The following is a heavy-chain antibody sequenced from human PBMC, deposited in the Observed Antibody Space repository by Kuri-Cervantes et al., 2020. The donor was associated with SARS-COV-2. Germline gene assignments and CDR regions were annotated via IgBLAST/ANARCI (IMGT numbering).Heavy chain of an antibody. D-gene: IGHD6-6*01. Sequence: ASVKVSCKTSGYTFSTYGVSWVRQAPGRGLQWVGSINTYNGNTNYAQILQGRVTMTRDTSISTAYMELSRLRSDDTAVYYCARESIAARLDAFDIWGQGTMVTVSS. J-gene: IGHJ3*02. CDR2: INTYNGNT. V-gene: IGHV1-18*01. CDR1: GYTFSTYG. CDR3: ARESIAARLDAFDI.